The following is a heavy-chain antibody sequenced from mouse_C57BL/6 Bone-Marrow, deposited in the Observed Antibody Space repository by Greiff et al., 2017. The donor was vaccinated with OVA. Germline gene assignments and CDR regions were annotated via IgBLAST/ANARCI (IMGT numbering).Heavy chain of an antibody. CDR3: ARRGMGLPSVDY. Sequence: EVKLMESGGGLVQPGESLKLSCESNEYEFPSHDMSWVRKTPEKRLELVAAINSDGGSTYYPDTMERRFIISRDNTKKTLYLQMSSLRSEGTALYYCARRGMGLPSVDYWGQGTTLTVSS. J-gene: IGHJ2*01. CDR2: INSDGGST. D-gene: IGHD2-2*01. V-gene: IGHV5-2*01. CDR1: EYEFPSHD.